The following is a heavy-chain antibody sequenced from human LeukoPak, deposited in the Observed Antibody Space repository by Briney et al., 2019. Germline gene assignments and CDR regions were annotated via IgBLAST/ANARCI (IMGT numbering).Heavy chain of an antibody. Sequence: GGSLRLSCAASGFTFDDYAMHWVRQAPGKGLEWVSGISWNSGSIGYADSVKGRFTISRDNAKNSLYLQMNSLRAEDTALYYCATSSSWYGDLDYWRQGTLVTVSS. D-gene: IGHD6-13*01. CDR3: ATSSSWYGDLDY. CDR1: GFTFDDYA. J-gene: IGHJ4*02. V-gene: IGHV3-9*01. CDR2: ISWNSGSI.